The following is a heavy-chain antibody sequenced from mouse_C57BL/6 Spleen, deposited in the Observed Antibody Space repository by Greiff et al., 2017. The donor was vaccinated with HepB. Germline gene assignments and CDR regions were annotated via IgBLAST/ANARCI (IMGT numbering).Heavy chain of an antibody. Sequence: EVNLVESGGGLVKPGGSLKLSCAASGFTFSDYGMHWVRQAPEKGLEWVAYISSGSSTIYYADTVKGRFTISRDNAKNTLFLQMTSLRSEDTAMYYCARKILRAAMDYWGQGTSVTVSS. CDR2: ISSGSSTI. CDR3: ARKILRAAMDY. J-gene: IGHJ4*01. CDR1: GFTFSDYG. V-gene: IGHV5-17*01. D-gene: IGHD1-1*01.